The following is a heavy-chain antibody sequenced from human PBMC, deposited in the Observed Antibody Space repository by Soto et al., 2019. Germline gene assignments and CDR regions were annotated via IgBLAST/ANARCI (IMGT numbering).Heavy chain of an antibody. Sequence: QVQLQESGPGLVKPSETLSLTCSVSGGSISTDYWTWIRQPPGKGLEWIGYIYYSGGTNYNPSLTSRVTMSVDTSQNHFSLQLSSVTAADTAVYYCARDRSGFDAFDIWGQGTMVTVSS. CDR3: ARDRSGFDAFDI. CDR1: GGSISTDY. D-gene: IGHD3-22*01. V-gene: IGHV4-59*01. CDR2: IYYSGGT. J-gene: IGHJ3*02.